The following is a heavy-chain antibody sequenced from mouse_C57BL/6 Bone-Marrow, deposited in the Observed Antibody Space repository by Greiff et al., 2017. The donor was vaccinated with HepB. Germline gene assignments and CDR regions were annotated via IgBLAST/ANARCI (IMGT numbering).Heavy chain of an antibody. CDR2: INSDGGST. V-gene: IGHV5-2*01. CDR1: EYEFPSHD. Sequence: EVQGVESGGGLVQPGESLKLSCESNEYEFPSHDMSWVRKTPEKRLELVAAINSDGGSTYYPDTMERRFIISRDNTKKTLYLQMSSLRSEDTALYYCARPVYYYGSSPFAYWGQGTLVTVSA. CDR3: ARPVYYYGSSPFAY. J-gene: IGHJ3*01. D-gene: IGHD1-1*01.